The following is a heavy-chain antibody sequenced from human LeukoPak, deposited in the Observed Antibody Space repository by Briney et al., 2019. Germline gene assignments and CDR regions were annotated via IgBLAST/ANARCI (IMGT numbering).Heavy chain of an antibody. CDR3: AKEGATMVRGVIMREPYFDY. J-gene: IGHJ4*02. CDR2: ISGSGGST. V-gene: IGHV3-23*01. Sequence: GGSLRLSWAASGXTFSSYAVSWVRQAPGKGLEWVSAISGSGGSTYYADSVKGRFTISRDNSKNTLYLQMNSLRAEDTAVYYCAKEGATMVRGVIMREPYFDYWGQGTLVTVSS. CDR1: GXTFSSYA. D-gene: IGHD3-10*01.